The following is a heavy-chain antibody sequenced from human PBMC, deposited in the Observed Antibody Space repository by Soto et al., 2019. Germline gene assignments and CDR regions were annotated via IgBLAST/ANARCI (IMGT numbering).Heavy chain of an antibody. CDR2: INDSGST. CDR3: ARGRKGFSSSGYVD. V-gene: IGHV4-34*01. J-gene: IGHJ4*02. CDR1: GGSFSGYY. D-gene: IGHD6-13*01. Sequence: PSETLSLTCAVYGGSFSGYYWTWIRQPPGKGLEWIGEINDSGSTDYNPSLKSRVTISLDTSKNQLSLKLSSVTAADTAVYYCARGRKGFSSSGYVDWGQGTLVTVS.